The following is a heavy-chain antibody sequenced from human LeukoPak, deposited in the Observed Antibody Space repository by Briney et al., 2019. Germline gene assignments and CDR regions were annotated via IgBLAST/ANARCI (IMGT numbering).Heavy chain of an antibody. CDR3: VRSRFTTSSFDY. V-gene: IGHV3-74*03. CDR1: GFTFSSSW. Sequence: GGSLRLSCAASGFTFSSSWMQWVRQAPGQGLVWVSRINSDESVTTYTNSVKGRFTISRDNAKNTLYLQMNSLRAEDTAMYYCVRSRFTTSSFDYWGQGTLVTVSS. CDR2: INSDESVT. J-gene: IGHJ4*02. D-gene: IGHD2-2*01.